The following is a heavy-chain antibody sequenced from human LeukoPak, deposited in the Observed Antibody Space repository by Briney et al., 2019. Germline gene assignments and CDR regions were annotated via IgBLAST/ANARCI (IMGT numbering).Heavy chain of an antibody. Sequence: GGSLRLSCAASGFTFSSYSMNWVRQAPGKGLEWVSSISSSSNYIYYADSVKGRFTISRDNAKNSLYLQMNSLRAEDTAVYYCATDYVWGSFDYWGQGTLVTVSS. V-gene: IGHV3-21*01. J-gene: IGHJ4*02. CDR2: ISSSSNYI. CDR1: GFTFSSYS. D-gene: IGHD3-16*01. CDR3: ATDYVWGSFDY.